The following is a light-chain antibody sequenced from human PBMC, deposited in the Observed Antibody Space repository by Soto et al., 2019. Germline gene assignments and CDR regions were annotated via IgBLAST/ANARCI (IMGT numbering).Light chain of an antibody. CDR3: SSYTTSGTPV. V-gene: IGLV2-14*01. CDR2: EVS. CDR1: SSDVGGYKY. Sequence: QSALTQPASVSGSPGQSITMSCTGTSSDVGGYKYLSWYQQNPGKAPKVMIYEVSNRPSGVSNRFSGSKSGNTASLTISGLQAEDEADYYCSSYTTSGTPVFGGGTKLTVL. J-gene: IGLJ3*02.